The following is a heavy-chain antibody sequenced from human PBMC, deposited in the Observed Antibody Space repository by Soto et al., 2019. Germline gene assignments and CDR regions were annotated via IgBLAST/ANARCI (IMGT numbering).Heavy chain of an antibody. CDR3: AREPGRDYYDSSGYFDS. CDR2: ISSSTSTI. CDR1: GFTFSSYS. D-gene: IGHD3-22*01. J-gene: IGHJ4*02. V-gene: IGHV3-48*02. Sequence: PGGSLRLSCAASGFTFSSYSMNWVRQAPGKGLEWISYISSSTSTIYYTDSVKGRFTISRDNAKNSLYLQMNSLRDEGTAVYYCAREPGRDYYDSSGYFDSWGQGTLVTVSS.